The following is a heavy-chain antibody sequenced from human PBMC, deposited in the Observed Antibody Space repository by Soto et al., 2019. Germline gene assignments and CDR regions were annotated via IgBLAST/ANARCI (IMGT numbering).Heavy chain of an antibody. Sequence: PGGSLRLSCAASGFTFSSYAMSWVRQAPGKGLEWVSAISGSGGSTYYADYVKGRFTISRDNPKNTLYLQMNSLRAEDTAVYYCAKVPGRKYKLLDPYYYYMDVWGKGTTVTVSS. CDR2: ISGSGGST. CDR1: GFTFSSYA. D-gene: IGHD2-2*02. J-gene: IGHJ6*03. V-gene: IGHV3-23*01. CDR3: AKVPGRKYKLLDPYYYYMDV.